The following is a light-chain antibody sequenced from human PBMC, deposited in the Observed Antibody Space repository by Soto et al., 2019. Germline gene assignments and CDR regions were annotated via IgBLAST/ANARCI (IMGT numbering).Light chain of an antibody. CDR2: KAS. CDR1: QRSSSW. Sequence: DIQMTQTPSTLSASVGDRVTITCRASQRSSSWLAGYQQRPGQAPKLPIYKASSLENVVPSRFRGSGSGPEFTLTISLLKPDDVANDYCQQYSGYSRAFGQRTKVEIK. V-gene: IGKV1-5*03. J-gene: IGKJ1*01. CDR3: QQYSGYSRA.